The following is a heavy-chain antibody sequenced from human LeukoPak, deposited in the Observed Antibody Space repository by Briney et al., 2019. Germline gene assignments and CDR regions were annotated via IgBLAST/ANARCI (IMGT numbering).Heavy chain of an antibody. J-gene: IGHJ4*02. D-gene: IGHD2-21*02. V-gene: IGHV4-39*07. CDR1: GGSISSSTFY. CDR3: ARGGRWAVVTAIRFDY. Sequence: PSETLSLTCTVSGGSISSSTFYWGWIRQPPGKGLEWIGSLYYSGSTYYNPSLKSRVTISVDTSKNQFSLKLSSVTAADTAVYYCARGGRWAVVTAIRFDYWGQGTLVTVSS. CDR2: LYYSGST.